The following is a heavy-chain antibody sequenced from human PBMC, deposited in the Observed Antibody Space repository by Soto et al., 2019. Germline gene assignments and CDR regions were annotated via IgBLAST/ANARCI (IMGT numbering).Heavy chain of an antibody. V-gene: IGHV4-31*03. J-gene: IGHJ4*02. D-gene: IGHD2-2*01. CDR1: GGSISSGGYY. Sequence: QVQLQESGPGLVKPSQTLSLTCTVSGGSISSGGYYWSWIRQHPGKGLEWIGYIYYSGSTYYNPSLKSRVTISVDTSKNQFSLKLSSVTAADTAVYYCARVVVVPAARVYYFDYWGQGTLVTVSS. CDR3: ARVVVVPAARVYYFDY. CDR2: IYYSGST.